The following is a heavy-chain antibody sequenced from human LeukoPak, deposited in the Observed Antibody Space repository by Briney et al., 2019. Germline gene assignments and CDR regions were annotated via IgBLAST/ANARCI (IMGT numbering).Heavy chain of an antibody. D-gene: IGHD3-10*01. CDR2: INAGSGNT. CDR1: GYTFTSYA. V-gene: IGHV1-3*01. CDR3: ARVRGFGELFFDY. Sequence: ASVKVSCKASGYTFTSYAMHWVRQAPGQRLEWMGWINAGSGNTKYSQKFQGRVTITRDTSASTAYMELSSLRSEDTAVYYCARVRGFGELFFDYWGQGTLVTVSS. J-gene: IGHJ4*02.